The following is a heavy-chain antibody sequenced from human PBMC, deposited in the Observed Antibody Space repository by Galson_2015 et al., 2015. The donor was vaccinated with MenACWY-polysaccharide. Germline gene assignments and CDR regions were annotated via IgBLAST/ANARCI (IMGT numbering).Heavy chain of an antibody. D-gene: IGHD4-17*01. V-gene: IGHV3-30-3*01. CDR1: GFTFSSYA. Sequence: SLRLSCAASGFTFSSYAMHWVRQAPGKGLEWVAVISYDGSNKYYADSVKGRFTISRDNSKNTLYLQMNSLRAEDTAVYYCARDLLTPDYGDLPPVEFDYWGQGTLVTVSS. J-gene: IGHJ4*02. CDR3: ARDLLTPDYGDLPPVEFDY. CDR2: ISYDGSNK.